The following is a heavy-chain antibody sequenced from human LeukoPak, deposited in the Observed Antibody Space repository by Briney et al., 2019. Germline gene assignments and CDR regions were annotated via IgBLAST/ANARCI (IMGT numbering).Heavy chain of an antibody. CDR2: TSPSSDYK. CDR1: RFTFSSYS. CDR3: ARERGYSYGYSDY. Sequence: GGSLRLSCAASRFTFSSYSMNWVRQAPGKGLEWVSSTSPSSDYKYYADSLKGRFTISRDNAKNSLYLQMNSLGAEDTAVYYCARERGYSYGYSDYWGQGTLVTVSP. D-gene: IGHD5-18*01. J-gene: IGHJ4*02. V-gene: IGHV3-21*01.